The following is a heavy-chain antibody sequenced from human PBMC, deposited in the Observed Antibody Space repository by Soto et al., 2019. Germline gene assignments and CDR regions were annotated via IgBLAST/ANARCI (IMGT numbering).Heavy chain of an antibody. CDR2: ISYDGSNK. CDR1: GFPFSSYA. J-gene: IGHJ1*01. Sequence: QVQLVESGGGVVQPGGSLRLSCAASGFPFSSYAMHWVRQAPGKGLEWVAVISYDGSNKYYADSVKGRFTISRDNSKHTLYLQMNSLSAEDTAVYYCPREQQLVADYFQHWGQGTLVTVSS. V-gene: IGHV3-30-3*01. D-gene: IGHD6-13*01. CDR3: PREQQLVADYFQH.